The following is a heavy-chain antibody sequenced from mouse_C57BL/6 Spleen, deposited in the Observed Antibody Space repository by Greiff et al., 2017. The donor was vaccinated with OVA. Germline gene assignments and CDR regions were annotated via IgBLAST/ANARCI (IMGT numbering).Heavy chain of an antibody. D-gene: IGHD2-4*01. CDR2: IYPRDGST. V-gene: IGHV1-78*01. CDR3: ANIYYDYAYAMDY. Sequence: VMLVESDAELVKPGASVKISCKVSGYTFTDHTIHWMKQRPEQGLEWIGYIYPRDGSTKYNEKFKGKATLTADKSSSTAYMQLNSLTSEDSAVYFCANIYYDYAYAMDYWGQGTSVTVSS. J-gene: IGHJ4*01. CDR1: GYTFTDHT.